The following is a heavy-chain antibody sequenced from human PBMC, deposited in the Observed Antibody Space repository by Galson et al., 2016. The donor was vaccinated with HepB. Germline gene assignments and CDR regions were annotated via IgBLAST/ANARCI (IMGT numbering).Heavy chain of an antibody. V-gene: IGHV6-1*01. J-gene: IGHJ4*02. Sequence: CAISGDSVSSNSATWNWIRQSPSRGLEWLGRTYYRSKWYNDYAVSVKSRITINPDTSKNQFSLQLNSVTPEDTAVYYCAGEGASGYALDYWGQGTLVTVSS. CDR2: TYYRSKWYN. CDR3: AGEGASGYALDY. D-gene: IGHD6-25*01. CDR1: GDSVSSNSAT.